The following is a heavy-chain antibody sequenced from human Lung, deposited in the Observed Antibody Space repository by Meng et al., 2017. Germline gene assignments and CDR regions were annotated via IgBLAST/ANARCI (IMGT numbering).Heavy chain of an antibody. CDR1: GFTFSRYA. Sequence: EVHLLGSGGGLVQPGGSLGLSCAASGFTFSRYAMSWVRQAPGKGLEWVSAISGSGSSPYYADSVKGRFTISRDNSKNTLYLQMNSLRAEDTAVYYCAKKGWLYWGSGDDYWGQGTLVTVSS. D-gene: IGHD7-27*01. J-gene: IGHJ4*02. CDR2: ISGSGSSP. V-gene: IGHV3-23*01. CDR3: AKKGWLYWGSGDDY.